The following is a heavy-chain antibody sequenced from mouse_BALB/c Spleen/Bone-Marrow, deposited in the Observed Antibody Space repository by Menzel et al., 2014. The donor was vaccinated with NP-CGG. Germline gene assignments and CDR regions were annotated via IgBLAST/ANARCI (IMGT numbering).Heavy chain of an antibody. J-gene: IGHJ4*01. V-gene: IGHV1S22*01. Sequence: LQQSGTELVRPGASVKLSCKASGDTFISYWMHWVKQRPGQGLEWIGNIYPGSCSTNYDEKFKSKTTLTVATSSSTAYMQLSSLSAEDSAVYYCTRSLVRRDHYYAMDYWGQGTSVTVSS. CDR2: IYPGSCST. D-gene: IGHD2-14*01. CDR3: TRSLVRRDHYYAMDY. CDR1: GDTFISYW.